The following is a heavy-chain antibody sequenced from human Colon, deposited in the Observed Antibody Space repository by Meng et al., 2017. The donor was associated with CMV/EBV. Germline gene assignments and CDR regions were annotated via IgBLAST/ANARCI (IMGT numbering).Heavy chain of an antibody. CDR2: LTTDGRST. Sequence: GESLKISCAASGFTFSNYWMHWVRQAPGKGPVWVSRLTTDGRSTSYADSVKGRFIISRDNGKNMLYLQMNSLRVEDTAVYYCGYSYDYPYSSMDVWGQGTTVTVSS. J-gene: IGHJ6*02. V-gene: IGHV3-74*01. D-gene: IGHD5-18*01. CDR3: GYSYDYPYSSMDV. CDR1: GFTFSNYW.